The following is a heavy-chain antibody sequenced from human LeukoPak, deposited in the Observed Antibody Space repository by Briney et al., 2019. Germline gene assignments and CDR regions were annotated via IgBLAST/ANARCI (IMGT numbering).Heavy chain of an antibody. D-gene: IGHD3-22*01. CDR2: ISSSSDYT. J-gene: IGHJ4*02. CDR3: ARDQPDYYDSSGYYR. Sequence: PGGSLRLSCAASGFSFSNCSMNWVRQAPGKGLEWLSYISSSSDYTDYADSVKGRFTISRDNAKNSLYLQMNGLRVEDTAVYYCARDQPDYYDSSGYYRWGQGTLVTVSS. CDR1: GFSFSNCS. V-gene: IGHV3-21*05.